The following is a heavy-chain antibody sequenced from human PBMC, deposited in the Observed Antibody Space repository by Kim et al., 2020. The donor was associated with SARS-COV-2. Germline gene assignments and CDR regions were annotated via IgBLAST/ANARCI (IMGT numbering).Heavy chain of an antibody. Sequence: GGSLRLSCAASGFTFSSYAMHWVRQAPGKGLEWVAVISYDGSNKYYADSVKGRFTISRDNSKNTLYLQMNSLRAEDTAVYYCARAGRDSSGYSFAFDIWGQGTMVTVSP. V-gene: IGHV3-30-3*01. D-gene: IGHD3-22*01. CDR1: GFTFSSYA. CDR3: ARAGRDSSGYSFAFDI. CDR2: ISYDGSNK. J-gene: IGHJ3*02.